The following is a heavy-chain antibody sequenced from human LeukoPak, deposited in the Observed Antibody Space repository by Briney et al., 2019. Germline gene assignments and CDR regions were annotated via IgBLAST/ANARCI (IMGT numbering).Heavy chain of an antibody. CDR1: GDSVSSNSAA. D-gene: IGHD3-22*01. CDR2: TYYRSKWYN. V-gene: IGHV6-1*01. CDR3: VRDTAPDYYDSSGYQVGFDY. Sequence: SQTLSLTCAISGDSVSSNSAAWDWIRQSPSRGLEWLGRTYYRSKWYNDYAVSVKSRISINPDTSKNQFSLQLNSVTLEDTAVYYCVRDTAPDYYDSSGYQVGFDYWGQGTLVTVSS. J-gene: IGHJ4*02.